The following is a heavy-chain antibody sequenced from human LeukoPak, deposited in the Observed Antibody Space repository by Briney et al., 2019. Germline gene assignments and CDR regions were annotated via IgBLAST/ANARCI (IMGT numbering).Heavy chain of an antibody. D-gene: IGHD6-13*01. J-gene: IGHJ4*02. V-gene: IGHV3-23*01. CDR3: AKEQRGGIAAAGSSPPYDY. CDR2: ISGSGGST. Sequence: PGGSLRLSCAASGFTFSSYAMSWVRQAPGQGLEWVSAISGSGGSTYYADSVKGRFTISRDNSKNTPYLQLNSPRAEDTGVHYCAKEQRGGIAAAGSSPPYDYWGQGTLVTVSS. CDR1: GFTFSSYA.